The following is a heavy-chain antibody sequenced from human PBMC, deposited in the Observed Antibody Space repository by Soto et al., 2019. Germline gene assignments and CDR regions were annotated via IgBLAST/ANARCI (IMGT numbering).Heavy chain of an antibody. CDR2: IYYSGST. V-gene: IGHV4-59*08. Sequence: SETLCLTWTVSGGSISSYYWSWIRQPPGKGLEWIGYIYYSGSTNYNPSLKSRVSISLDTSKIQFSLKLTSVTAADTAVYYCARHISSGTYYAGFWGQGSLVTVS. CDR3: ARHISSGTYYAGF. D-gene: IGHD3-10*01. CDR1: GGSISSYY. J-gene: IGHJ4*02.